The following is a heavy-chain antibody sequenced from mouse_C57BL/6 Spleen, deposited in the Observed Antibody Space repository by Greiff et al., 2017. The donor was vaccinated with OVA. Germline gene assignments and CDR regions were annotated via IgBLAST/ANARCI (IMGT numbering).Heavy chain of an antibody. J-gene: IGHJ1*03. CDR1: GYTFTGYW. V-gene: IGHV1-9*01. CDR2: ILPGSGST. Sequence: VQRVESGAELMKPGASVKLSCKATGYTFTGYWIEWVKQRPGHGLEWIGEILPGSGSTNYNEKFKGKATFTADTSSNTAYMQLSSLTTEDSAIYDCARMELRYFDVWGTGTTVTVSS. CDR3: ARMELRYFDV. D-gene: IGHD1-1*01.